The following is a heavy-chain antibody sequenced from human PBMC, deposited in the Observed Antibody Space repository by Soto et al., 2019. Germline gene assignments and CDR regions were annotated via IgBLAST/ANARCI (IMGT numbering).Heavy chain of an antibody. CDR2: IWSDGSNK. D-gene: IGHD6-13*01. J-gene: IGHJ4*02. CDR1: GFTFSSYG. Sequence: QVQLVESGGGVVQPGRSLRLSCAASGFTFSSYGMHWVRHAPGKGLEWVAVIWSDGSNKYYADSVKGRFTISRDNSKNTLYLQMNSLRAEDTAVYYCARDGSSSWGAWGQGTLVTVSS. V-gene: IGHV3-33*01. CDR3: ARDGSSSWGA.